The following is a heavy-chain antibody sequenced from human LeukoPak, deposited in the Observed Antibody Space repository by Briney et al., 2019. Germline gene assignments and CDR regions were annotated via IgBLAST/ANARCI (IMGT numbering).Heavy chain of an antibody. CDR2: IFHSGST. V-gene: IGHV4-4*02. Sequence: SGTLSLTCAVSGGSISSNNWWSWVRQPPGKGLEWIGEIFHSGSTNYNPSLKSRVTISVDKSKNQFSLKLNSVTAADTAVYYCASSGGIAATFDYWGQGTLVTVSS. CDR3: ASSGGIAATFDY. D-gene: IGHD6-13*01. CDR1: GGSISSNNW. J-gene: IGHJ4*02.